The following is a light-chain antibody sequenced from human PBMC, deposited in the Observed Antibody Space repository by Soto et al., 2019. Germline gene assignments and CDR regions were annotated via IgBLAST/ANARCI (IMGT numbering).Light chain of an antibody. CDR3: CSYAGSYTVL. J-gene: IGLJ2*01. CDR2: DVS. Sequence: QSALTQPRSVSGSPGQSVTLSCTGTRSDVGGYNYVSWYQQHPGKAPKLMLYDVSKRPSGVPDRFSGSKSGNTASLNISGLQAEDAADYYCCSYAGSYTVLFGGGTKVTVL. CDR1: RSDVGGYNY. V-gene: IGLV2-11*01.